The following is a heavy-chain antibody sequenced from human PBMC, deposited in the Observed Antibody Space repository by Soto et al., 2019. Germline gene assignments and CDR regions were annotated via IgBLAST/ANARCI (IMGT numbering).Heavy chain of an antibody. CDR2: IYYSGST. D-gene: IGHD4-17*01. CDR3: ATPRSTTVTTFDY. Sequence: SETLSLTCTVSGGSISSSSYYWCWILHPPGKGLEWIGSIYYSGSTYYNPSLKSRVTISVDTSKNQFSLKLSSVTAADTAVYYCATPRSTTVTTFDYWGQGTLVTVSS. J-gene: IGHJ4*02. V-gene: IGHV4-39*01. CDR1: GGSISSSSYY.